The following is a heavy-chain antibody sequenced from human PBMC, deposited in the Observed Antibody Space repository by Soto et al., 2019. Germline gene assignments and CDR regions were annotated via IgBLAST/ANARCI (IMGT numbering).Heavy chain of an antibody. Sequence: PGGSLRLSCAASGFSVSSNYMSWVRQAAGEGLEWVAIIYINGSTDYADSVQGRFSVSRDIYKNTLFLQMNNLRAEDTAVYFCSGDPSGYDEGDWYHGVDVWGQGTTVTVSS. CDR2: IYINGST. J-gene: IGHJ6*02. CDR1: GFSVSSNY. V-gene: IGHV3-53*01. CDR3: SGDPSGYDEGDWYHGVDV. D-gene: IGHD5-12*01.